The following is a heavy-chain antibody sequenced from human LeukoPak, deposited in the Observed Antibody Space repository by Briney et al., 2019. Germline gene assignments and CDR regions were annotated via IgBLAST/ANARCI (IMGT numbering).Heavy chain of an antibody. D-gene: IGHD3-22*01. Sequence: GGSLRLSCAASGFTFSSYAMSWVRQAPGKGLEWVSAISGSGGSTYYADSVKGRFTISRDNSKNTLYLQMSSLRAEDTAVYYCAKDFDDSSGYLFDYWGQGTLVTVSS. CDR1: GFTFSSYA. J-gene: IGHJ4*02. CDR3: AKDFDDSSGYLFDY. V-gene: IGHV3-23*01. CDR2: ISGSGGST.